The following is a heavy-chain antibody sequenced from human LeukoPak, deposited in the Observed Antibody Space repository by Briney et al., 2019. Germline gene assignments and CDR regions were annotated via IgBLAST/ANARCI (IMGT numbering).Heavy chain of an antibody. D-gene: IGHD3-16*01. CDR3: ARGGRNYYFYGMDV. CDR1: GGSISSYY. V-gene: IGHV4-4*07. J-gene: IGHJ6*02. Sequence: SETLSLTCTVSGGSISSYYWNWIRQPTGKGLEWIGRIYTSGSTNYNPSLKSRVTMSVDTSKNQFSLKLTSVTAADTAVYYCARGGRNYYFYGMDVWGQGTTVTVSS. CDR2: IYTSGST.